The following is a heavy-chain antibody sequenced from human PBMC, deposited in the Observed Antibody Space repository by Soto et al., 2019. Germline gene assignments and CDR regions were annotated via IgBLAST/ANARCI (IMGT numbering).Heavy chain of an antibody. J-gene: IGHJ3*02. CDR1: GFTFSSYS. CDR2: ISSSSSTI. Sequence: EVQLVESGGGLVQPGGSLRLSCAASGFTFSSYSMNWVRQAPGKGLEWVSYISSSSSTIYYADSVKGRFTISRDNAKNSLYLQMNSLRDEDTAVYYCARASYYYDSSGYFAFDIWGQGTMVTVSS. D-gene: IGHD3-22*01. CDR3: ARASYYYDSSGYFAFDI. V-gene: IGHV3-48*02.